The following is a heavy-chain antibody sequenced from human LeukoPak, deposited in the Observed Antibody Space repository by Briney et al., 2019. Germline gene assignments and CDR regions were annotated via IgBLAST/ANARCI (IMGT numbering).Heavy chain of an antibody. V-gene: IGHV3-30*02. CDR2: IRYDGSNK. J-gene: IGHJ4*02. D-gene: IGHD6-6*01. CDR1: GFTFSSYG. Sequence: GGSLRLSCAASGFTFSSYGMHWVRQAPGKGLEWVAFIRYDGSNKYYADSVKGRFTISRDNSKNTLYLQMNSLRAEDTAVYYCAEGYSSSGMAFDYWGQGTLVTVSS. CDR3: AEGYSSSGMAFDY.